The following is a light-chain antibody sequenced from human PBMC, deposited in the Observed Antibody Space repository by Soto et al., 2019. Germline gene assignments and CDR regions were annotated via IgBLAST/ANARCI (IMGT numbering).Light chain of an antibody. CDR3: QQYGSSPLT. V-gene: IGKV3-20*01. CDR2: GIS. J-gene: IGKJ4*01. Sequence: EIVLTQSPGTLSLSPGERATLSCRASQSVNSNYLAWYQQKPGQGPRLLIHGISSRATGVPDRFSGSGSGTDFTLTINRLETEDFAVYYCQQYGSSPLTFGGGTKVEIK. CDR1: QSVNSNY.